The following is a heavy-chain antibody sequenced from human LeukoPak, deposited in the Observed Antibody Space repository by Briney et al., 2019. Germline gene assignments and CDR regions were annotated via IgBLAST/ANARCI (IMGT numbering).Heavy chain of an antibody. CDR1: GGSISSSSYY. V-gene: IGHV4-39*01. J-gene: IGHJ4*02. D-gene: IGHD4-23*01. CDR2: IYYSGST. Sequence: PSETLSLTCTVSGGSISSSSYYWGWIRQPPGKGLEWIGSIYYSGSTYYNPSLKSRVTISVDTSKNQFSLKLSSVTAADTAVYHCARRSSLTPFDYWGQGTLVTVSS. CDR3: ARRSSLTPFDY.